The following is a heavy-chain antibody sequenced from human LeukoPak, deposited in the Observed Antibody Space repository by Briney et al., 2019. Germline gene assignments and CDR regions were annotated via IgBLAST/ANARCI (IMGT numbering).Heavy chain of an antibody. D-gene: IGHD3-9*01. CDR2: ISSSSSYI. CDR1: GFTFSGYS. CDR3: AKDPGYFDWLWD. V-gene: IGHV3-21*01. J-gene: IGHJ4*02. Sequence: PGGSLRLSCAASGFTFSGYSMNWVRQAPGKGLEWVSSISSSSSYIYYADSVKGRFTISRDNAKNSLYLQMNSLRAEDTAVYYCAKDPGYFDWLWDWGQGTLVTVSS.